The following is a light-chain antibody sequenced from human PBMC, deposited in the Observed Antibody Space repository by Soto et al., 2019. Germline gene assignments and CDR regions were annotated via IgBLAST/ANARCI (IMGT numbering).Light chain of an antibody. CDR1: QSVNHNY. CDR3: QQYGSASWT. Sequence: EIVLTQSPGTLYLSPGERAALSCRASQSVNHNYLAWYQHKPGQSPRLLIDAASNRDRGIPARFGGSGSGTDLTLTVSRLEPEDFAGYYCQQYGSASWTFGQGTKGEI. J-gene: IGKJ1*01. CDR2: AAS. V-gene: IGKV3-20*01.